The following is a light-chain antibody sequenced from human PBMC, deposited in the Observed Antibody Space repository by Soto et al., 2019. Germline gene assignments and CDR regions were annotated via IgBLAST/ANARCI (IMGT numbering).Light chain of an antibody. CDR2: EVS. V-gene: IGLV2-14*01. CDR3: NSYTSSSARV. CDR1: SSDVGGYNF. J-gene: IGLJ3*02. Sequence: QSALTQPASVSGSPGQSITISCTGTSSDVGGYNFVSWYQQHPGKAPKLIIYEVSHRPSGVSNRFSGSKSGNTASLTISGIQAEDEGDYYCNSYTSSSARVFGGGTKLTVL.